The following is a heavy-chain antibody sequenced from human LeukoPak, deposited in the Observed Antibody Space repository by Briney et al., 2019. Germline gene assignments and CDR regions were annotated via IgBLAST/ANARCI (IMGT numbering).Heavy chain of an antibody. CDR2: ISAYNGNT. V-gene: IGHV1-18*01. J-gene: IGHJ3*02. CDR3: ARDLPPIPSSDRIMITFGGVIVDAFDI. D-gene: IGHD3-16*02. Sequence: GASVKVSCKASGYTFTSYGISWVRQAPGQGLEWMGWISAYNGNTNYAQKLQGRVTMTTDTSTSTAYMELRSLRSDDTAVYYCARDLPPIPSSDRIMITFGGVIVDAFDIWGQGTMVTVSS. CDR1: GYTFTSYG.